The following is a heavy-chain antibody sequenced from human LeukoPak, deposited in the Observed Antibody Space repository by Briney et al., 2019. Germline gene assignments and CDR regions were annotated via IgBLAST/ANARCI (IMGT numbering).Heavy chain of an antibody. D-gene: IGHD1-1*01. CDR3: EKANGADKYIFAY. CDR2: ISGTATGGRT. CDR1: GFSFSNYA. V-gene: IGHV3-23*01. J-gene: IGHJ4*02. Sequence: PGGSLRLSCAASGFSFSNYAMGWVRQAPGKGLEWVSAISGTATGGRTYYADSVKGRFTISRDNSRNTLYLQMNSLRADDTAVYYCEKANGADKYIFAYGAQGTLVTVSS.